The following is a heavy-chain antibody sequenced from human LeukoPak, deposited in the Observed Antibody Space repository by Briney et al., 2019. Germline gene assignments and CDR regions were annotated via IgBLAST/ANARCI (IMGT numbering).Heavy chain of an antibody. D-gene: IGHD3-3*01. J-gene: IGHJ3*02. Sequence: GGSPRLSCAASGFTVSSNYMSWVRQAPGKGLEWVSVIYSGGSTYYADSVKGRFTISRDNSKNTLYLQMNSLRAEDTAVYYCARVTWSGYYHYAFDIWGQGTMVTVSS. CDR1: GFTVSSNY. CDR3: ARVTWSGYYHYAFDI. CDR2: IYSGGST. V-gene: IGHV3-66*02.